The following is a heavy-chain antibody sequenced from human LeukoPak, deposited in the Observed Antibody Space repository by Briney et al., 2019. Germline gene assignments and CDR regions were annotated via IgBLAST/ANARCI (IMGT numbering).Heavy chain of an antibody. Sequence: GGSLRLSCAASGFTFSSYAMHWVRQAPGKGLEWVAVISYDGSNKYYADSVKGRFTISRDNSKNTLYLQMNSPRAEDTAVYYCARERYDFWSGPHYYYYGMDVWGQGTTVTVSS. CDR3: ARERYDFWSGPHYYYYGMDV. V-gene: IGHV3-30-3*01. CDR2: ISYDGSNK. D-gene: IGHD3-3*01. J-gene: IGHJ6*02. CDR1: GFTFSSYA.